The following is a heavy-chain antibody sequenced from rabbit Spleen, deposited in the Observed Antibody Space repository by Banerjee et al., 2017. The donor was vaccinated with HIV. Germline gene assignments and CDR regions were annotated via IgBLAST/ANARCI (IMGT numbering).Heavy chain of an antibody. CDR2: IWTGDDST. D-gene: IGHD2-1*01. CDR3: ARVESGDVAWYFNL. CDR1: GFDFSSYG. V-gene: IGHV1S47*01. Sequence: QEQLVESGGGLVQPGGSLKLSCKASGFDFSSYGVSWVRQAPGKGPEWIACIWTGDDSTWSASRAKGRFTISKTSSTTVTLQMTSLTAADTATYFCARVESGDVAWYFNLWGPGTLVTVS. J-gene: IGHJ4*01.